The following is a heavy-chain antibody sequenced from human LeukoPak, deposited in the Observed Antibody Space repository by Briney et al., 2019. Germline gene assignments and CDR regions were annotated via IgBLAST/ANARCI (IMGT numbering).Heavy chain of an antibody. CDR3: AKDRSAVTSSSNYYYYYGMDV. Sequence: GRSLRLSCAASGFTFSNYAMHWVRQAPGKGLERVAVISYDGGNKYYTDSVRGRFTISRDNSKNTLFLQMNSLRGEDTAVYYCAKDRSAVTSSSNYYYYYGMDVWGQGTTVTVSS. D-gene: IGHD4-17*01. J-gene: IGHJ6*02. CDR2: ISYDGGNK. CDR1: GFTFSNYA. V-gene: IGHV3-30-3*01.